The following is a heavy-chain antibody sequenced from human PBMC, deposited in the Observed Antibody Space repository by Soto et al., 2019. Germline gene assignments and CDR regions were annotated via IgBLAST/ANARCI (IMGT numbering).Heavy chain of an antibody. V-gene: IGHV3-30*18. D-gene: IGHD5-18*01. CDR1: GFTFSSYG. CDR2: ISYDGSNK. Sequence: GGSLRLSCAASGFTFSSYGMHWVRQAPGKGLEWVAVISYDGSNKYYADSVKGRFTISRDNSKNTLYLQMNSLRAEDTAVYYCAKDQVDTAMVGTYYFDYWGQGTLVTVSS. J-gene: IGHJ4*02. CDR3: AKDQVDTAMVGTYYFDY.